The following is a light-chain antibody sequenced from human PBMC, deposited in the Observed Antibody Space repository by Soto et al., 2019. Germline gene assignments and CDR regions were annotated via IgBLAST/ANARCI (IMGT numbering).Light chain of an antibody. Sequence: QSALTQPRSVSGSPGQSVTISCTGTSSDVGGSNHVSWYQHHPGKAPKFMIYDVSKRPSGVPDRFSGSKSGSTASLTISGLQAEDEADYYCCSYAGSSNVFGTGTKVTVL. V-gene: IGLV2-11*01. CDR3: CSYAGSSNV. CDR1: SSDVGGSNH. CDR2: DVS. J-gene: IGLJ1*01.